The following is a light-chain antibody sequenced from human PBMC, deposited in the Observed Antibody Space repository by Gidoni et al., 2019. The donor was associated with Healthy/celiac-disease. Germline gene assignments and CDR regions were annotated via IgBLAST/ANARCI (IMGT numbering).Light chain of an antibody. V-gene: IGLV3-9*01. CDR3: QVWDSSTACV. CDR2: RDS. J-gene: IGLJ1*01. Sequence: SYELTQPPSVSVALGQTARITCGGNNIGSKNVHWYQQKPGQAPVLVIYRDSNRPSGIPERFSGSNSGNTATLTISRAQAGDEADYYCQVWDSSTACVFGTGTKVTVL. CDR1: NIGSKN.